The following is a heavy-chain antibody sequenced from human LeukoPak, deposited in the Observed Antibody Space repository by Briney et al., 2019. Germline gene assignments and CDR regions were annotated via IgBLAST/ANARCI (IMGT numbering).Heavy chain of an antibody. CDR3: AREGYYDSSGHYSRYYFDY. D-gene: IGHD3-22*01. CDR2: INPSGGST. J-gene: IGHJ4*02. V-gene: IGHV1-46*01. CDR1: GCTFTSYY. Sequence: ASVKVSCKASGCTFTSYYMHWVRQAPGQGLEWMGIINPSGGSTSYAQKFQGRVTMTRDTSTSTVYMELSSLRAEDTAVYYCAREGYYDSSGHYSRYYFDYWGQGTLVTVSS.